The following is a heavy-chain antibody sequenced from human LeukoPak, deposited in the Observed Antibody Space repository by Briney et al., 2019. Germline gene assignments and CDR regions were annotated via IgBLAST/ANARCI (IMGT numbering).Heavy chain of an antibody. CDR1: GFTFSRFW. V-gene: IGHV3-7*05. Sequence: GGSLRLSCAAPGFTFSRFWMTWVRQAPGKGLEWVANIKHDESEKYYVGSVKGRFTISRDNAKNSLYLQMNSLTAEDTAVYYCAKFRGFYGDSGCFDYWGQGTLVTVSS. J-gene: IGHJ4*02. CDR2: IKHDESEK. CDR3: AKFRGFYGDSGCFDY. D-gene: IGHD4-17*01.